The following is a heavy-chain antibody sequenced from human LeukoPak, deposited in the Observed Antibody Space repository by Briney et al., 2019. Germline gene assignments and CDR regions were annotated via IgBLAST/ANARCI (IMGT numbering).Heavy chain of an antibody. V-gene: IGHV3-23*01. CDR3: AKYCSGGNCYSGLY. J-gene: IGHJ4*02. D-gene: IGHD2-15*01. CDR2: FTSSGGST. CDR1: GFTFTSYA. Sequence: GGSLRLSCAASGFTFTSYAMTWVRQAPGKGLEWVSTFTSSGGSTYYADSVKGRFTISRDSSKNTLFLQMNSLRAEDTAVYYCAKYCSGGNCYSGLYWGQGTLVTVSS.